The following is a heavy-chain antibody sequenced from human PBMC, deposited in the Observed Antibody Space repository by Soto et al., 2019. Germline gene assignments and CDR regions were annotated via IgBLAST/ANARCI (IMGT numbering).Heavy chain of an antibody. D-gene: IGHD3-22*01. V-gene: IGHV3-48*03. Sequence: GGSLRPSCAASGFTFSSYEMNWVRQAPGKGLEWVSYISSSGSTIYYADSVKGRFTISRDNAKNSLYLQMNSLRAEDTAVYYCARDYYDSSGYYNNWFDPWGQGTLVTVSS. J-gene: IGHJ5*02. CDR1: GFTFSSYE. CDR2: ISSSGSTI. CDR3: ARDYYDSSGYYNNWFDP.